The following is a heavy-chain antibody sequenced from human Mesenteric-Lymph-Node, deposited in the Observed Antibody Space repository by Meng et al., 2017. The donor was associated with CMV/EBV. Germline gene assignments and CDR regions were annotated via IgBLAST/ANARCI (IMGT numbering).Heavy chain of an antibody. CDR2: ISSSSSYI. Sequence: GESLKISCAASGFTFSSYSMNWVRQAPGEGLEWVSSISSSSSYIYYADSVKGRFTISRDNAKNSLYLQMNSLRAEDTAVYYCARYEYNWNYGGGAAFDIWGQGTMVTVSS. V-gene: IGHV3-21*01. D-gene: IGHD1-7*01. J-gene: IGHJ3*02. CDR1: GFTFSSYS. CDR3: ARYEYNWNYGGGAAFDI.